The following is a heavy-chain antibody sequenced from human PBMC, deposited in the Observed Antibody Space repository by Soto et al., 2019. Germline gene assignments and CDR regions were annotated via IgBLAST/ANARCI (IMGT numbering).Heavy chain of an antibody. CDR2: IKEDGSEK. V-gene: IGHV3-7*01. CDR3: ARGSFGAFDI. J-gene: IGHJ3*02. CDR1: DFTFSSYW. Sequence: GSLRLSCAASDFTFSSYWMNWVRQAPGKGLEWVANIKEDGSEKHSMDSVKGRFTISRDNAKNSLYLRMNSLRAEDTAVYYCARGSFGAFDIWGQGTMVTVSS. D-gene: IGHD3-16*01.